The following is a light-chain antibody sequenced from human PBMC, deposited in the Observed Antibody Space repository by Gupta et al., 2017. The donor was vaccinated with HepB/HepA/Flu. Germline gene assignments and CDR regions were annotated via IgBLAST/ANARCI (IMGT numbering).Light chain of an antibody. CDR3: QHRDNWPIT. CDR2: DAS. Sequence: EIVLTQSPVTLPLSPGERATLSCRASQGVGSYLAWYQHKPGQAPRLLIHDASNRATGIPGRFSGSGYGTDFTLTISSLEPEDFAVYYCQHRDNWPITFGGGTKVEIK. V-gene: IGKV3-11*01. CDR1: QGVGSY. J-gene: IGKJ4*01.